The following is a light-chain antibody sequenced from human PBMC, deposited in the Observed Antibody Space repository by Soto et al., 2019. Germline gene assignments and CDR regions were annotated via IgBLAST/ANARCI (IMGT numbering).Light chain of an antibody. V-gene: IGLV2-23*02. J-gene: IGLJ2*01. CDR1: SSDVGNYNL. CDR2: EVT. CDR3: CSYAGSWTSV. Sequence: QSVLTQPASVSGSPGQSITISCTGTSSDVGNYNLVSWYQHHPGKAPKLMIYEVTKRPSGISNRFSGSKSGNTASLTISGLQAEDEADYYCCSYAGSWTSVVGGGTKVTVL.